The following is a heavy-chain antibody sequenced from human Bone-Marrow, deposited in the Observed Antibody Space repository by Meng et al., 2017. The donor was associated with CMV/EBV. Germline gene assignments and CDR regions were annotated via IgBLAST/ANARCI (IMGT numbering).Heavy chain of an antibody. CDR3: AIVPDYYDSSGYLRRFDP. CDR1: GYTFTSYG. CDR2: ISAYNGNT. V-gene: IGHV1-18*01. Sequence: ASVKVSCKASGYTFTSYGISWVRQAPGQGLEWMGWISAYNGNTNYAQKLQGRVTMTTDTSTSTAYMELRSLRSDDTAVYYCAIVPDYYDSSGYLRRFDPWAQGTLVTFSS. D-gene: IGHD3-22*01. J-gene: IGHJ5*02.